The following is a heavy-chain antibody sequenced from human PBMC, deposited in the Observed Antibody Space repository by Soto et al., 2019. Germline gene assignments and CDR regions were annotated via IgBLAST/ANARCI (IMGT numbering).Heavy chain of an antibody. CDR3: ARTAVAGTCFDY. CDR2: IYYSGST. D-gene: IGHD6-19*01. CDR1: GGSISSYY. V-gene: IGHV4-59*01. J-gene: IGHJ4*02. Sequence: QVQLQESGPGLVKPSETLSLTCTVSGGSISSYYWSWIRQPPGKGLEWIGYIYYSGSTNYNPSLKRRVTISVDTSKNQFSLQLSSVTAADTAVYYCARTAVAGTCFDYWGQGTLVTVSS.